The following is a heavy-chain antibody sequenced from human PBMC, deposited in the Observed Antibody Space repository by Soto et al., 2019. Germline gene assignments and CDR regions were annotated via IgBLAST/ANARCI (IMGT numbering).Heavy chain of an antibody. D-gene: IGHD1-26*01. CDR3: ARGAGVGDTAYFDY. Sequence: QVQLEQSGAEVKKPGASVKVSCKASGYMFTAYSIHWVRQAPGQGLEWVGKVNPTSGSTSNSQKAXXXVXXTRGTATNAVYMERGSLRSDDAAVYSCARGAGVGDTAYFDYWGQGALVTVSS. J-gene: IGHJ4*02. CDR1: GYMFTAYS. CDR2: VNPTSGST. V-gene: IGHV1-46*01.